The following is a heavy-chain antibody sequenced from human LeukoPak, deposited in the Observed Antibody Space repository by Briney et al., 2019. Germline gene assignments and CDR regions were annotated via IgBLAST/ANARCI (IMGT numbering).Heavy chain of an antibody. CDR2: IYSGGST. D-gene: IGHD6-19*01. CDR1: EFTFSEHW. Sequence: GGSLRLSCAASEFTFSEHWMTWVRQAPGKGLEWVSVIYSGGSTYYADSVKGRFTISRDNSKNTLYLQMNSLRAEDTAVYYCARDRTSSGRNYYYYYGMDVWGQGTTVTVSS. J-gene: IGHJ6*02. V-gene: IGHV3-53*01. CDR3: ARDRTSSGRNYYYYYGMDV.